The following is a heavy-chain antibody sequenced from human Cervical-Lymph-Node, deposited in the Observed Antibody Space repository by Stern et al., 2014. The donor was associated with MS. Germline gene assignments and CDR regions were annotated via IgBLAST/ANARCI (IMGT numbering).Heavy chain of an antibody. CDR3: ARGYCSGGSCPPDY. V-gene: IGHV1-2*06. CDR2: INPNSGGT. CDR1: GYTFTGYY. J-gene: IGHJ4*02. Sequence: VQLVESGAEVKKPGASVKVSCKASGYTFTGYYMHWVRQAPGQGLELMGRINPNSGGTNYAQKFQGRVTMTRDTSISTAYMELSRLRSDDTAVYYCARGYCSGGSCPPDYWGQGTLVTVSS. D-gene: IGHD2-15*01.